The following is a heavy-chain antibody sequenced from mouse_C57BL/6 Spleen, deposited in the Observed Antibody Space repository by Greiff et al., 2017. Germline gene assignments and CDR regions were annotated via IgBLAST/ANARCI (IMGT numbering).Heavy chain of an antibody. D-gene: IGHD1-2*01. Sequence: EVQLVESGGGLVKPGGSLKLSCAASGFTFSSYAMSWVRQTPEKRLEWVATISDGGSYTYYPDNVKGRFTISRDNAKNNLYLQMSHLKSEDTAMYYCARDLITTESATGAMDYWGQGTSVTVSS. V-gene: IGHV5-4*01. CDR2: ISDGGSYT. J-gene: IGHJ4*01. CDR1: GFTFSSYA. CDR3: ARDLITTESATGAMDY.